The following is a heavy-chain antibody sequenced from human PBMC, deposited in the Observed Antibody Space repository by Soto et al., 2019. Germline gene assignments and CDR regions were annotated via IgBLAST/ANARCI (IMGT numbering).Heavy chain of an antibody. V-gene: IGHV3-15*01. CDR1: GFSITNAW. CDR2: IKSKTDGGTT. CDR3: TTRGGSYRRDWDYYYCGMDV. Sequence: EVQLVESGGDLVKPGGSLRLSCAASGFSITNAWMTWVRQPPGKGLEWVGRIKSKTDGGTTDYVAPVKDRFTISRDDSKNPLYMKMNSLQTEDTAVYCCTTRGGSYRRDWDYYYCGMDVWGEGTTFTVSS. J-gene: IGHJ6*04. D-gene: IGHD1-26*01.